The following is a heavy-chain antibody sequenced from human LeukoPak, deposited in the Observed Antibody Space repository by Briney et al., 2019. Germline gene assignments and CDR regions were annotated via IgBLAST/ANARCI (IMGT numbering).Heavy chain of an antibody. J-gene: IGHJ4*02. CDR2: IFPADSNT. CDR3: ARHRATGTWSDFGY. D-gene: IGHD1-14*01. Sequence: GESLKISCKVSGYTFTHNWIGWVRQKPGRGLEWLGVIFPADSNTAYNSSFRGQVTISVDKSIDTAYLQWGSLKASDSAIYYCARHRATGTWSDFGYWGQGTVVAVSS. V-gene: IGHV5-51*01. CDR1: GYTFTHNW.